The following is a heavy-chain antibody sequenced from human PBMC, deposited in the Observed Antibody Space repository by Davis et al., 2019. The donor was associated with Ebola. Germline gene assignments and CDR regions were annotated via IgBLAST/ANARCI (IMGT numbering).Heavy chain of an antibody. V-gene: IGHV3-23*01. J-gene: IGHJ3*02. CDR1: GFTFSAYH. CDR2: IRNSEVT. Sequence: PGGSLRLSCAASGFTFSAYHMNWVRQAPGKGLEWVANIRNSEVTYYADSVKGRFTISRDNSKSTLYLQMDSLRAEDTALYYCAKEPSSGYAFDIWGQGTMVTASS. D-gene: IGHD3-22*01. CDR3: AKEPSSGYAFDI.